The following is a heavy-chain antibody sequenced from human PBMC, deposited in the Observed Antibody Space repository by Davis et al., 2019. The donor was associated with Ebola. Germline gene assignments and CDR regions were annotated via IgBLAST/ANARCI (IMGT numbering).Heavy chain of an antibody. D-gene: IGHD1-26*01. CDR2: ISSSSSTI. CDR3: ARALGWEPTFHYGGMDV. Sequence: GESLKISCAASGFTFSSYSMNWVRQAPGKGLEWVSYISSSSSTIYYADSVKGRFAISRDNAKNSLYLQMNSLRAEDTAVYYCARALGWEPTFHYGGMDVWGKGTTVTVSS. J-gene: IGHJ6*04. V-gene: IGHV3-48*01. CDR1: GFTFSSYS.